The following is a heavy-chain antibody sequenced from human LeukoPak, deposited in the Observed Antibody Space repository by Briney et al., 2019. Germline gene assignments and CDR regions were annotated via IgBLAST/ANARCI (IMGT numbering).Heavy chain of an antibody. Sequence: ASVKVSCKASGYTFTSYGISWVRQAPGQGLEWMGWISAYNDNTNYAQKLQGRVTMTTDTSTSTAYMELRSLRSDDTAVYYCARPAHYDFWSGYQNYYFDYWGQGTLVTVSS. CDR3: ARPAHYDFWSGYQNYYFDY. CDR2: ISAYNDNT. D-gene: IGHD3-3*01. CDR1: GYTFTSYG. J-gene: IGHJ4*02. V-gene: IGHV1-18*01.